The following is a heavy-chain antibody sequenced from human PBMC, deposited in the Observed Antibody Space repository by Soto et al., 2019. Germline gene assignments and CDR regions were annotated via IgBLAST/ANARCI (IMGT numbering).Heavy chain of an antibody. V-gene: IGHV3-11*01. CDR2: ISSSGSTI. CDR1: GFTFSDFY. Sequence: QVQLVESGGGLVKPGGSLRLSCAASGFTFSDFYMTWIRQAPGKGLEWISYISSSGSTIYYADSVKGRSTISRDNAKNSLYLQMNSLRAEDTAVYYCARRGGRLRDNYYYYGMDVWGQGTTVTVSS. CDR3: ARRGGRLRDNYYYYGMDV. D-gene: IGHD4-17*01. J-gene: IGHJ6*02.